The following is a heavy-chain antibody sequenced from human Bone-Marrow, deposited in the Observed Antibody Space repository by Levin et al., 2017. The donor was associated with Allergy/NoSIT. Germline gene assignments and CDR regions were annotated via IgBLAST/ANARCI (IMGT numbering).Heavy chain of an antibody. Sequence: AASVKVSCKASGGTFSYYAISWVRQAPGQGLEWLGGIIPIFGTATYVHKFQGRLTITADESSSTAYMELSGLRSEDAAVYYCARDRQGIADPKGYRYYGMDVWGQGTTVTV. CDR2: IIPIFGTA. V-gene: IGHV1-69*13. J-gene: IGHJ6*02. CDR1: GGTFSYYA. D-gene: IGHD6-13*01. CDR3: ARDRQGIADPKGYRYYGMDV.